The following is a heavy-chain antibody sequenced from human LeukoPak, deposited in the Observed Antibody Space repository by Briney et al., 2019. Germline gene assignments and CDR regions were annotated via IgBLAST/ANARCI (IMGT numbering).Heavy chain of an antibody. V-gene: IGHV4-39*07. Sequence: SETLSLTCTVSGGSISSSSYYWGWIRQPPGKGLEWIGSIYYSGSTYYNPSLKSRVTISVDTSKNQFSLKLSSVTAADTAVYYCASSKDSSWSLWGQGTLVTVSS. D-gene: IGHD6-13*01. J-gene: IGHJ4*02. CDR3: ASSKDSSWSL. CDR1: GGSISSSSYY. CDR2: IYYSGST.